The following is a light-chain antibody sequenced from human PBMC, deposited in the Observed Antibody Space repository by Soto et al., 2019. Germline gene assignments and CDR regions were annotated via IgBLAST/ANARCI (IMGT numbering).Light chain of an antibody. CDR1: QSISDT. J-gene: IGKJ1*01. CDR2: GAF. Sequence: EIVLTQSPGTMSLSPVWRATLSCRASQSISDTLAWYQQKPGQAPSLLIYGAFTRATGIPARFSGTGSGTEFTLTISSLQSEDFALYYCQQYNDWPLMFGQGTKVDIK. V-gene: IGKV3-15*01. CDR3: QQYNDWPLM.